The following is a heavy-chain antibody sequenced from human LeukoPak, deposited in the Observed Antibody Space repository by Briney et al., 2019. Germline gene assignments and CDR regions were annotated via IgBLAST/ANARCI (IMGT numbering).Heavy chain of an antibody. V-gene: IGHV3-66*01. CDR3: ARDGMGYCSGGSCAHFDY. CDR1: GFTVSSNY. J-gene: IGHJ4*02. D-gene: IGHD2-15*01. Sequence: GGSLRLSCAASGFTVSSNYMSWVRQAPGKGLEWVSVIYSGGSTYYADSVKGRFTISRDNSKSTLYLQMNSLRAEDTAVYYCARDGMGYCSGGSCAHFDYWGQGTLVTVSS. CDR2: IYSGGST.